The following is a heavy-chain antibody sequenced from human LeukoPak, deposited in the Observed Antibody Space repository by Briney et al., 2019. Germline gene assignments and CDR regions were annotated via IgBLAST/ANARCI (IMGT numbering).Heavy chain of an antibody. CDR3: AKEYTGTFSPFPSYFDN. V-gene: IGHV3-30*02. CDR1: GFTFRSYG. Sequence: SGGSLRLSCVASGFTFRSYGIHWVRQAPGKGLEWLAFIWYDEITKNYADSVKGRFTISRDNSKNTLYLQMNSLRAEDTAIYYCAKEYTGTFSPFPSYFDNWGQGTLVTVSS. J-gene: IGHJ4*02. D-gene: IGHD1-26*01. CDR2: IWYDEITK.